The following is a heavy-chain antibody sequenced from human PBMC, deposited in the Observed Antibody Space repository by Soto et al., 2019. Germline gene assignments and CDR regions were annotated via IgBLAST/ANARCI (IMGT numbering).Heavy chain of an antibody. CDR2: ISYDGSNK. V-gene: IGHV3-30*18. D-gene: IGHD2-15*01. CDR1: GFTFSSYG. CDR3: AKEAAVAATPGYYYYGMDG. Sequence: HPGGSLRLSCAASGFTFSSYGMHWVRQAPGKGLEWVAVISYDGSNKYYADSVKGRFTISRDNSKNTLYLQMNSLRAEDTAVYYCAKEAAVAATPGYYYYGMDGWGQATTVTVSS. J-gene: IGHJ6*01.